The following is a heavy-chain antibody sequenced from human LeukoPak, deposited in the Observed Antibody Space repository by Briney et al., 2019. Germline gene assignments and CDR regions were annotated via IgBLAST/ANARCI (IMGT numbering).Heavy chain of an antibody. CDR1: GSIFTNYW. J-gene: IGHJ4*02. CDR2: MYPGYSDT. Sequence: GASLQISCKTFGSIFTNYWIGWGRPLPGKGAEWMGIMYPGYSDTRDSPSFQGQVTISADKSSSTAYLQWRSLEASDTAMYYCARLTGTADYWGKGTLVTVSS. CDR3: ARLTGTADY. V-gene: IGHV5-51*01. D-gene: IGHD1-7*01.